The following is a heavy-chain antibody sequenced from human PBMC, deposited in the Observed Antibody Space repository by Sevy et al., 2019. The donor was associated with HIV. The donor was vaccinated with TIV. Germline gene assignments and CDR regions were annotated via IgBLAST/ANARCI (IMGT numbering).Heavy chain of an antibody. V-gene: IGHV3-30-3*01. D-gene: IGHD6-13*01. CDR1: GFTFSSYA. CDR3: ARERTYSSSSDYYYGMDV. CDR2: ISYDGSNK. Sequence: GGSLRLSCAASGFTFSSYAMHWVRQAPGKGLEWVAVISYDGSNKYYADSVRGRFTIPRDNSKNTLYLQMNSLRAEDTAVYYCARERTYSSSSDYYYGMDVWGQGTTVTVSS. J-gene: IGHJ6*02.